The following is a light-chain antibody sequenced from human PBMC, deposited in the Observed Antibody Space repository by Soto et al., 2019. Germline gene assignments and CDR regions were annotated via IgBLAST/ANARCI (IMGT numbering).Light chain of an antibody. CDR1: DIGSKS. CDR2: DDS. Sequence: SYELTQPPSVSVAPGQTVRVTCGGKDIGSKSVHWYQQKPGQAPVLVVYDDSDRPSGIPERFSGSNSGNTATLTISSVEAGDEADYHCPVWDRASDHYVFGTGTKVTVL. V-gene: IGLV3-21*02. J-gene: IGLJ1*01. CDR3: PVWDRASDHYV.